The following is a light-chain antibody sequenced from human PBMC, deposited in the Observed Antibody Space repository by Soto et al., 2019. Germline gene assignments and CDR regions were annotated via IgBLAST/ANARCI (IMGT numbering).Light chain of an antibody. V-gene: IGLV1-44*01. CDR2: TNN. CDR1: SSNIGSNT. Sequence: QSALTQPPSASGAPGQRVTISCSGSSSNIGSNTVNWYQQLPGTAPKLLIYTNNQRPSGVRDRFSGSRSGTSASLAISGLQSEDEADYYCAAWDDSLNGFVLGNGTKVTVL. J-gene: IGLJ1*01. CDR3: AAWDDSLNGFV.